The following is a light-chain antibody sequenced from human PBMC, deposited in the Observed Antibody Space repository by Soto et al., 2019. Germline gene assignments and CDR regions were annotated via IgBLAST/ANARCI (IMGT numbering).Light chain of an antibody. J-gene: IGLJ3*02. CDR2: EVS. Sequence: QSALTQPASVSGSPGQSITISCTGTNSDAGGYNYVSWYQQRPGKAPKLIISEVSARPSGVSNRFSGSKSGNTASLTISGLQAEDAADYFCSSYTSRSTLVFGVGTKVTVL. CDR1: NSDAGGYNY. V-gene: IGLV2-14*01. CDR3: SSYTSRSTLV.